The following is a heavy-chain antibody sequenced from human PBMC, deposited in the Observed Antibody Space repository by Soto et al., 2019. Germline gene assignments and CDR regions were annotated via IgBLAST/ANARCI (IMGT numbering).Heavy chain of an antibody. CDR2: IYWDDDK. Sequence: QITLKESGPTLVRPAQTLTLTCDFSGFSLPTYHMGVAWIRQPPGKALEWLALIYWDDDKRYSPSLKDRLAISKDTSSNQVVLTITNIDPGDSATYFCAHAGDYDLLTFDHWGPGTLVTVSS. CDR1: GFSLPTYHMG. V-gene: IGHV2-5*02. J-gene: IGHJ4*02. D-gene: IGHD4-17*01. CDR3: AHAGDYDLLTFDH.